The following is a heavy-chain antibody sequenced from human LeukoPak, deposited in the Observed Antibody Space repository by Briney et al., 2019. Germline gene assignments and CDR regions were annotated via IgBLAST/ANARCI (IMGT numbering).Heavy chain of an antibody. CDR2: ISSSSSYI. D-gene: IGHD3-10*01. V-gene: IGHV3-21*05. CDR3: ARGYGSGSYLFDY. CDR1: GFTFSSYE. J-gene: IGHJ4*02. Sequence: WGSLRLSCAASGFTFSSYEMNWVRQAPGKGLECVSYISSSSSYIYYADSVKGRFTISRDNAKNSLYLQMNSLRAEDTAVYYCARGYGSGSYLFDYWGQGTLVTVSS.